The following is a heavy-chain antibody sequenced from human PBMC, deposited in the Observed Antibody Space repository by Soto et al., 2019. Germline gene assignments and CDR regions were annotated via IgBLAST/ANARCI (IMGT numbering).Heavy chain of an antibody. CDR2: INHSGST. J-gene: IGHJ6*02. CDR1: GGSFSGYY. V-gene: IGHV4-34*01. D-gene: IGHD2-15*01. CDR3: ARVHIIVRLGWYYGMAV. Sequence: QVQLQQWGAGLLKPSETLSLTCAVYGGSFSGYYWSWIRQPPGKGLEWIGAINHSGSTNYNPSLKSRVTRSVDTSKNQFSLKLSSVTAADTAVYYCARVHIIVRLGWYYGMAVWGQGPTVTVSS.